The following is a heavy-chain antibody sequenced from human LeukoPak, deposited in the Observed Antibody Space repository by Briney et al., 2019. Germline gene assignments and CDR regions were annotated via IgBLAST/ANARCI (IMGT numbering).Heavy chain of an antibody. V-gene: IGHV1-24*01. CDR2: FDPEDGET. J-gene: IGHJ5*02. D-gene: IGHD2-2*01. CDR1: GYTLTELS. Sequence: GASAKVSCKVSGYTLTELSMHWVRQAPGKGLEWMGGFDPEDGETIYAQKFQGRVTMTEDTSTDTAYMELSSLGSEDTAVYYCATVVVPAAPFDPWGQGTLVTVSS. CDR3: ATVVVPAAPFDP.